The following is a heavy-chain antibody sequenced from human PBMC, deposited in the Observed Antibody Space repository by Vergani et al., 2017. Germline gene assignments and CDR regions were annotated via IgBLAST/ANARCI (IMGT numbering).Heavy chain of an antibody. J-gene: IGHJ4*02. CDR1: GASISGYY. V-gene: IGHV4-59*01. Sequence: QVQLQESGPGLVKPSETLSLTCTVSGASISGYYWSWIRQPPGKGLEWIGYIFYTGGTNYNPPLKSGVTISVDTSKNQFSLKLSSLTAADTAVYYCAKGERLGPDYWGQGTLVTVSS. CDR2: IFYTGGT. CDR3: AKGERLGPDY. D-gene: IGHD3-16*01.